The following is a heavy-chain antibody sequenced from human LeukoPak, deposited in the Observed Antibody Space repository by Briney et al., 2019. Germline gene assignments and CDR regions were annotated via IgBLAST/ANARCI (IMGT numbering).Heavy chain of an antibody. Sequence: GGSLRLSCAASGLTFSSYRFDWVRQAPEKGLEWVSTISSDSSHIYYADSVKGRFTISRDNAKNSLYLQMNSLRAEDTAVYYCARIDIAVASAFILDAFGIWGQGTMVTVSS. V-gene: IGHV3-21*01. CDR3: ARIDIAVASAFILDAFGI. J-gene: IGHJ3*02. CDR1: GLTFSSYR. CDR2: ISSDSSHI. D-gene: IGHD2-2*01.